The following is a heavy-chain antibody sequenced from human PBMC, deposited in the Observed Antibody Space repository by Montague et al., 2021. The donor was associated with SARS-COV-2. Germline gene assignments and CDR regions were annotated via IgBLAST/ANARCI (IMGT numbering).Heavy chain of an antibody. J-gene: IGHJ4*02. CDR1: GFTFGDYA. Sequence: SLRLSCAASGFTFGDYAMHWVRQTPGKGLEWVSGISYNSENTGYADSVKGRFTISRDNAKNSLYLQMNSLRTDDTALYYCAKDVYYGSGNYWQAFDYGGQGTLVTVSS. CDR3: AKDVYYGSGNYWQAFDY. V-gene: IGHV3-9*01. CDR2: ISYNSENT. D-gene: IGHD3-10*01.